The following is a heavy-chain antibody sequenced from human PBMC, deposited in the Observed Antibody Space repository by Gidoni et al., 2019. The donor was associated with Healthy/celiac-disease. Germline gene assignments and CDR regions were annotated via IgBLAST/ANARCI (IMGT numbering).Heavy chain of an antibody. CDR3: ARDRDYYDSSGYYSFDY. J-gene: IGHJ4*02. D-gene: IGHD3-22*01. CDR1: GFTFRSYG. Sequence: QVQLVESGGGVVQPGSSLRLSCAASGFTFRSYGMHWVRQAPGKGLEWVAVIWYDGSNKYYADSVKGRFTISRDNSKNTLYLQMNSLRAEDTAVYYCARDRDYYDSSGYYSFDYWGQGTLVTVSS. CDR2: IWYDGSNK. V-gene: IGHV3-33*01.